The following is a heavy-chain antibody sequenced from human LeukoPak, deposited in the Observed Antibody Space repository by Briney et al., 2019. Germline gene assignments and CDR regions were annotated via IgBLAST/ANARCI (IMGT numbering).Heavy chain of an antibody. V-gene: IGHV3-23*01. CDR2: VSGSAYSK. CDR3: AKWMVRNDFWSGAFDI. D-gene: IGHD3-3*01. Sequence: GGSLRLSCAASGFTFNSYSMGWVRQAPGQGLEWVSAVSGSAYSKYYADSVKGRFTISRDNPKNTLYLQMNSLRAEDTAVYFCAKWMVRNDFWSGAFDIWGQGTMVTVSS. CDR1: GFTFNSYS. J-gene: IGHJ3*02.